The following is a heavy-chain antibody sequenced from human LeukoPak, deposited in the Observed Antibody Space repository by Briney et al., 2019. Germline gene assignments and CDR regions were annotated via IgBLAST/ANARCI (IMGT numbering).Heavy chain of an antibody. J-gene: IGHJ6*04. CDR3: ARVNNWPSGMDV. D-gene: IGHD1-1*01. Sequence: SETRSLNCAVYGRSFGGYYWSWIRQPPGKGLEWIGQVTYSGSANYIPSLKSRVTISVDTSNNQFSLRLSSVTAADTAVYYCARVNNWPSGMDVWGKGSTVTVSS. V-gene: IGHV4-34*01. CDR2: VTYSGSA. CDR1: GRSFGGYY.